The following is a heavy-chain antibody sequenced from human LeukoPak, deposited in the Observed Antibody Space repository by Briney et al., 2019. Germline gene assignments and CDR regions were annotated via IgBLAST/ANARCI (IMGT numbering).Heavy chain of an antibody. CDR2: IYHSGST. D-gene: IGHD1-1*01. V-gene: IGHV4-38-2*02. CDR1: GYSISSGYY. CDR3: ARYRKTAYYYYYMDV. Sequence: KPSETLSLTCTVSGYSISSGYYWGWIRQPPGKGLEWIGSIYHSGSTYYNPSLKSRVTISVDTFKNQFSLKLSSVTAADTAVYYCARYRKTAYYYYYMDVWGKGTTVTVSS. J-gene: IGHJ6*03.